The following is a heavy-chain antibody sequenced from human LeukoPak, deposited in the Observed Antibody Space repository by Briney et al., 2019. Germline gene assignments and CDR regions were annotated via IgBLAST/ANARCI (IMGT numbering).Heavy chain of an antibody. Sequence: SGGSLRLSCAASGFTFSSYWMSWVRQAPGKGLEWVANIKQDGSEKYYVDSVKGRFTISRGNAKNSLYLQLNSLRAEDTAVYYCAGVGIGHAFDIWGQGTMVTVSS. CDR3: AGVGIGHAFDI. D-gene: IGHD1-14*01. J-gene: IGHJ3*02. CDR1: GFTFSSYW. V-gene: IGHV3-7*01. CDR2: IKQDGSEK.